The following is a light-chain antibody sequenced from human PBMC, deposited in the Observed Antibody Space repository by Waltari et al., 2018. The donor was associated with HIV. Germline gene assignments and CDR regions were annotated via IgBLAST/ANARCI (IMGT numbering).Light chain of an antibody. V-gene: IGLV2-23*01. CDR2: AGS. CDR3: YSYAGSRTGYV. CDR1: SSDIGCYNL. J-gene: IGLJ1*01. Sequence: QSALTQPASVSGSPGQSIPISCTGTSSDIGCYNLVSWYQQHPGKAPKLMIYAGSKRPSGVSNRFSGSKSGNTASLTISGLQAEDEADYYCYSYAGSRTGYVFGTGTKVTVL.